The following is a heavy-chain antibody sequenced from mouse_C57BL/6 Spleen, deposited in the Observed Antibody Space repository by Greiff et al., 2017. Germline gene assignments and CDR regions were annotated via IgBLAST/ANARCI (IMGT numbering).Heavy chain of an antibody. V-gene: IGHV2-2*01. CDR3: AAGGLRRQGDAMDY. J-gene: IGHJ4*01. Sequence: VQLQESGPGLVQPSQSLSITCTVSGFSLTSYGVHWVRQSPGKGLEWLGVIWSGGSTDYNAAFISRLSISKDNSKSQFFFKRNSLQADDTAIYYCAAGGLRRQGDAMDYWGQGTSVTVSS. CDR2: IWSGGST. CDR1: GFSLTSYG. D-gene: IGHD2-4*01.